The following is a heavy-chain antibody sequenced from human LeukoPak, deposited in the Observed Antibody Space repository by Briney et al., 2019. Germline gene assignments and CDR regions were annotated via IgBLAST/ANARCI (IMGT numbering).Heavy chain of an antibody. J-gene: IGHJ6*03. V-gene: IGHV1-2*02. Sequence: GASVKVSCKASGYTFTDYYLHWVRQAPGRGLEWMGWINPISGGTNYAQKFQGRVTMTRDTSISTAYMELNRLRSDDTAVYYCARDSMVRGVVITPTFYHPMDVWGKGTTVTISS. CDR1: GYTFTDYY. CDR3: ARDSMVRGVVITPTFYHPMDV. D-gene: IGHD3-10*01. CDR2: INPISGGT.